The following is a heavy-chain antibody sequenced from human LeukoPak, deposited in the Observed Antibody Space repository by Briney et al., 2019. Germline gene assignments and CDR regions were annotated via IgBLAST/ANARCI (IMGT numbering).Heavy chain of an antibody. CDR1: GFTFSSYE. CDR2: ISRSGSTI. J-gene: IGHJ4*02. CDR3: ARDFYDSSGYFDY. Sequence: GGSLRLSCAASGFTFSSYEMNWVRQAPGKGLEWVSYISRSGSTIYYADSVKGRFSISRDNAKNSLYLQMNSLRAEDTAVYYCARDFYDSSGYFDYWGQGTLVTVSS. V-gene: IGHV3-48*03. D-gene: IGHD3-22*01.